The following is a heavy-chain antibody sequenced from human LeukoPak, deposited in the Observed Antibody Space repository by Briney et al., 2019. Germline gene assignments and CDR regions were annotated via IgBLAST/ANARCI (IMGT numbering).Heavy chain of an antibody. J-gene: IGHJ4*02. CDR2: ISGSSDTT. Sequence: GGSLRLSCAGSGFTFSSYAMSWVRQAPGKGLEWVSVISGSSDTTYYADSVKGRFIISSDNSKNTLYLQMNSLRAEDTAVYYCAKRIGGVNSFDHWGQGTLVTVSS. CDR3: AKRIGGVNSFDH. CDR1: GFTFSSYA. D-gene: IGHD3-16*01. V-gene: IGHV3-23*01.